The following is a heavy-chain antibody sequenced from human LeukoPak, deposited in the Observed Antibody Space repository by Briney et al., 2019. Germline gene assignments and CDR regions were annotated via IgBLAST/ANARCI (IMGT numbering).Heavy chain of an antibody. V-gene: IGHV1-69*05. J-gene: IGHJ4*02. CDR2: IIPIFSTA. CDR3: AIGGYDTYFDY. D-gene: IGHD5-12*01. Sequence: SVKVSCKASGGTFSSYAISWVRQAPGQGLEWMGGIIPIFSTANYAQKFQGRVTITTDESTSTAYMELSSLRSEDTAVYYCAIGGYDTYFDYWGQGTLVTISS. CDR1: GGTFSSYA.